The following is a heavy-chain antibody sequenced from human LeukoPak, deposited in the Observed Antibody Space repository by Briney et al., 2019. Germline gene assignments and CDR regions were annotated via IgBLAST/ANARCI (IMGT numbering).Heavy chain of an antibody. CDR3: ARLAVNHFDY. CDR1: GGSISSYY. J-gene: IGHJ4*02. V-gene: IGHV4-59*08. Sequence: SEILSLTCTVSGGSISSYYWSWIRQPPGKGLEWIGYIYYSGSTNYNPSLKSRVTISVDTSKNQISLKLSSVTAADTAVYYCARLAVNHFDYWGQGTLVTVSS. D-gene: IGHD2-21*01. CDR2: IYYSGST.